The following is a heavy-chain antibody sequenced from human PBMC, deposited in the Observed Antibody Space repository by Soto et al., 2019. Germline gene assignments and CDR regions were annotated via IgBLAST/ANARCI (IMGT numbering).Heavy chain of an antibody. V-gene: IGHV3-11*01. CDR1: GFSFSDYY. Sequence: QVQLVESGGGLVQPGGSLRLACAASGFSFSDYYMSWIRQAPGRGLEWISYISSTSTSMFYADSVKGRFTISRDNAKNSVFLQMKSLRAEDTAVYYCARDFGGSYSKHYGMDVWGHGTTVTVSS. CDR2: ISSTSTSM. J-gene: IGHJ6*02. CDR3: ARDFGGSYSKHYGMDV. D-gene: IGHD1-26*01.